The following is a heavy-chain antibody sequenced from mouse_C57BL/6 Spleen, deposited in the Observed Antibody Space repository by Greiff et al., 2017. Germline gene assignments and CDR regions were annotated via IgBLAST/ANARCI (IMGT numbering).Heavy chain of an antibody. CDR1: GFTFSSYA. CDR2: ISSGGDYI. Sequence: EVQRVESGEGLVKPGGSLKLSCAASGFTFSSYAMSWVRQTPEKRLEWVAYISSGGDYIYYADTVKGRFTISRDNARNTLYLQMSSLKSEDTAMYYCTREEVYYYGSGGFAYWGQGTLVTVSA. J-gene: IGHJ3*01. D-gene: IGHD1-1*01. CDR3: TREEVYYYGSGGFAY. V-gene: IGHV5-9-1*02.